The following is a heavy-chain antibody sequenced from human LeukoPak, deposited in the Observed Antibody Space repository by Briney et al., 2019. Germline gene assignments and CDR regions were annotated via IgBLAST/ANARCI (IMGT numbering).Heavy chain of an antibody. J-gene: IGHJ4*02. D-gene: IGHD4-23*01. V-gene: IGHV4-59*01. CDR2: IHNIVNI. CDR1: GDSISSYY. Sequence: SETLSLTCTVSGDSISSYYWSWIRLAPGKGLEWIGNIHNIVNINYNPALKSRVTILIDTSKNQFSLSLSSMTAADTAVYYCARGYYGGPVDYWGQGTLVTVSS. CDR3: ARGYYGGPVDY.